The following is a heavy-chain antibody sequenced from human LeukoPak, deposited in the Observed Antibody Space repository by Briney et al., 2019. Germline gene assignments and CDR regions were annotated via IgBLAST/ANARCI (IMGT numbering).Heavy chain of an antibody. CDR2: ISSSSSYI. J-gene: IGHJ4*02. V-gene: IGHV3-21*01. CDR3: ARGVGYSYGYFGY. D-gene: IGHD5-18*01. Sequence: GGSLRLSCAASGFTFSSYSMNWVRQAPGKGLEWVSSISSSSSYIYYADSVKGRFTISRDNAKNSLYLQMNSLRAEDTAVYYCARGVGYSYGYFGYWGQGTLVTVSS. CDR1: GFTFSSYS.